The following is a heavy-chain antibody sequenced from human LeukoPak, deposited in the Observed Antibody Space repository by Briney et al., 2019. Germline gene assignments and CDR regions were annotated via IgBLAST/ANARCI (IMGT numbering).Heavy chain of an antibody. J-gene: IGHJ4*02. CDR3: ARDAMTTALSTFDY. D-gene: IGHD4-17*01. V-gene: IGHV1-2*02. CDR1: GYTFTGYY. Sequence: ASVKVSCKASGYTFTGYYMHWVRQAPGQGLEWMGWINPNSGGTNYAQKFQGRVTMTRDTSISTAYMELSRLRSDDTAVYYCARDAMTTALSTFDYWGQGTLVTVSS. CDR2: INPNSGGT.